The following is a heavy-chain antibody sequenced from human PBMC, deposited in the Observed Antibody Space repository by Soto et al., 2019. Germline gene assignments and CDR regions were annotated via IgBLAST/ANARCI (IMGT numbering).Heavy chain of an antibody. CDR1: GDTFNSYV. V-gene: IGHV1-69*17. Sequence: QVELVQSGAEVKRPGSSVKVSCESSGDTFNSYVISWVRQAPGQGLEWMGGIIPIIGVTHYAQKFQGRVTSSALSSTGTAYMELTNLGXEDXAXXYCARESLGAKGADHWGQGTLVTVSS. CDR3: ARESLGAKGADH. D-gene: IGHD3-16*01. J-gene: IGHJ4*02. CDR2: IIPIIGVT.